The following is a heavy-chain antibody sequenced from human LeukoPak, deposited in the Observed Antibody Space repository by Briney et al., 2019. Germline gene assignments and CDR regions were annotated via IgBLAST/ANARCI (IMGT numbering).Heavy chain of an antibody. CDR1: GFGFSNYW. CDR2: MNEDGSEK. J-gene: IGHJ4*02. D-gene: IGHD4-11*01. CDR3: ARDRGYSNFDY. V-gene: IGHV3-7*01. Sequence: PGGSLRLSCAASGFGFSNYWMSWVRQAPGKGLEWVANMNEDGSEKNYVDSVKGRFTISGDNAQDSLYLQMNSLRAEDTAVYYCARDRGYSNFDYWGQGTLVTVSS.